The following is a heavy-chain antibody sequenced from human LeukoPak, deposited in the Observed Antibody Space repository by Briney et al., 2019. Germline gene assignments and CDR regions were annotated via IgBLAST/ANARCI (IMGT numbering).Heavy chain of an antibody. CDR2: IYYSGST. CDR1: GGSISSSSYY. CDR3: ARDAPLRAAFDI. Sequence: PSETLSLTCTVSGGSISSSSYYWGWIRQPPGKGLEWIGSIYYSGSTYYNPSLKSRVTISVDTSKNQFSLKLSSVTAADTAVYYCARDAPLRAAFDIWGQGTMVTVSS. J-gene: IGHJ3*02. V-gene: IGHV4-39*07.